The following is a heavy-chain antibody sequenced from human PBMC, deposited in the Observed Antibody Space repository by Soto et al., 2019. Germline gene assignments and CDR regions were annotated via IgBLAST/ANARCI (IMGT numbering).Heavy chain of an antibody. Sequence: GSLRLSCAASGFTFSSYAMSWVRQAPGKGLEWVSAISGSGGSTYYADSVKGRFTISRDNSKNTLYLQMNSLRAEDTAVYYCAKDFGYYDSSGPKPEYFQHWGQGTLVTV. J-gene: IGHJ1*01. D-gene: IGHD3-22*01. CDR3: AKDFGYYDSSGPKPEYFQH. CDR2: ISGSGGST. V-gene: IGHV3-23*01. CDR1: GFTFSSYA.